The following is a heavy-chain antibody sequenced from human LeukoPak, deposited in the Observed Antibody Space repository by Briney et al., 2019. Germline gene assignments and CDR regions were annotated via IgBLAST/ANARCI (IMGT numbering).Heavy chain of an antibody. J-gene: IGHJ4*02. Sequence: PGGSLRLSCAASGFTVSTHYMSWVRQVPQKGLEWVSVIYRDGSTYYADSVRGRFTISRDNSKNTLYLQMNSLRAEDTAVYYCAVGHYSNPLGGQGTLVTVSS. D-gene: IGHD6-13*01. CDR2: IYRDGST. CDR3: AVGHYSNPL. CDR1: GFTVSTHY. V-gene: IGHV3-66*01.